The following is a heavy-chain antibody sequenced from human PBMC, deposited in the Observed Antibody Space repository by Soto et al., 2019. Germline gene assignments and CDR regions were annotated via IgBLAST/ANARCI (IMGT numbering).Heavy chain of an antibody. J-gene: IGHJ4*02. D-gene: IGHD5-18*01. V-gene: IGHV3-30*18. Sequence: PGRSLRLSCAASGFTFSSYGMHWVRQAPGKGLEWVAVISYDGSNKYYADSVKGRFTISRDNSKNTLYLQMNSLRAEDTAVYYCAKDWGYSYGSVDYWGQGTLVTVSS. CDR3: AKDWGYSYGSVDY. CDR2: ISYDGSNK. CDR1: GFTFSSYG.